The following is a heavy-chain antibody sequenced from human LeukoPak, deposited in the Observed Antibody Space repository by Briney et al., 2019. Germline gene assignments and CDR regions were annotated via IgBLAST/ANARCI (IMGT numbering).Heavy chain of an antibody. J-gene: IGHJ6*03. D-gene: IGHD3-3*01. V-gene: IGHV4-34*01. CDR1: GGSHSGYY. CDR2: INHSGST. CDR3: ARRGVNYDFWSGYRPNYYYYYMDV. Sequence: SETLSLTCAVYGGSHSGYYWSWIRQPPGKGLEWVGEINHSGSTNYNPSLKSRVTISVDTSKNQFSLKLSSVTAEDTAVYYCARRGVNYDFWSGYRPNYYYYYMDVWGKGTTVTVSS.